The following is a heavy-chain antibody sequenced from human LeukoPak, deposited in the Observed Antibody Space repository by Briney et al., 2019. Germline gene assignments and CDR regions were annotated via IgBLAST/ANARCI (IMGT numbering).Heavy chain of an antibody. CDR1: GFTFRNYW. Sequence: GGSLTLSCAASGFTFRNYWVLWLRQAPGKGLVWVSRISRDGATTHYAGSVRGRFTISRENAKNMVYLKIDRLSAEDTAVYHCVGLLDIDYWGQGTLVTVSS. CDR3: VGLLDIDY. J-gene: IGHJ4*02. V-gene: IGHV3-74*01. CDR2: ISRDGATT. D-gene: IGHD2-21*02.